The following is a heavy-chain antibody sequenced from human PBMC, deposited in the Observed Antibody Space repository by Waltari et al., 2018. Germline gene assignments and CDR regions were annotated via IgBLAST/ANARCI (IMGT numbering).Heavy chain of an antibody. V-gene: IGHV3-23*01. CDR3: AKFGHGLGISNTWSNNWFDP. D-gene: IGHD6-13*01. CDR2: MSGRSTGA. Sequence: EEQVLESGGALVHPGGSLRLSCAASGFIFSSNAMSWVRQAPGKGREWVSRMSGRSTGAYYADSVKGRFTISRDNSKNTLYLQMNSLRVEDTAVYYCAKFGHGLGISNTWSNNWFDPWGQGTLVTVSS. CDR1: GFIFSSNA. J-gene: IGHJ5*02.